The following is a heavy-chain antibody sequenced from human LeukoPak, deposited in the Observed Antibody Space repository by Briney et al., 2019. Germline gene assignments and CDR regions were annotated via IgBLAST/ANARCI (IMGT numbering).Heavy chain of an antibody. CDR2: MWYDGSRE. D-gene: IGHD1-26*01. V-gene: IGHV3-33*01. CDR3: ARDLSFGSLDF. J-gene: IGHJ4*02. CDR1: RFIMSTHG. Sequence: GGSLRLSCSASRFIMSTHGMHWVRQAPGKEREWVAGMWYDGSREDYADSVKGRFTISRDMSKNTLNLQMNSLRVEDTAMFYCARDLSFGSLDFRGQGTLVTVSS.